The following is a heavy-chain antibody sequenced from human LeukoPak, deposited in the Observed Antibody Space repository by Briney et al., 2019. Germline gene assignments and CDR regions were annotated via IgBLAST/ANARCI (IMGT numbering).Heavy chain of an antibody. Sequence: GGSLRLSCAASGFTFSSYEMNWVRQAPGKGLEWVSYIRSSGSTIYYADSVKGRFTISRDNAKNSLYLQMNSLRAEDTAVYYCARSFRRSNAFDIWGQGTMVTVSS. D-gene: IGHD2-15*01. V-gene: IGHV3-48*03. CDR2: IRSSGSTI. CDR1: GFTFSSYE. J-gene: IGHJ3*02. CDR3: ARSFRRSNAFDI.